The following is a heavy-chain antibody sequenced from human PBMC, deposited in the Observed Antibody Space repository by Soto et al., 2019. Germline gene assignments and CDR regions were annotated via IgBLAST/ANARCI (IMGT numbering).Heavy chain of an antibody. CDR2: IRSKAYGGTT. CDR1: GFTFGDYA. J-gene: IGHJ6*02. CDR3: TRGGNFNFFYYYGMDV. Sequence: GGSLRLSCTASGFTFGDYAMSWVRQAPGKGLEWVGFIRSKAYGGTTEYAASVKGRFTISRDDSKSIAYLQMNSLKTEDTAVYYCTRGGNFNFFYYYGMDVWGQGTTVTVS. V-gene: IGHV3-49*04. D-gene: IGHD4-4*01.